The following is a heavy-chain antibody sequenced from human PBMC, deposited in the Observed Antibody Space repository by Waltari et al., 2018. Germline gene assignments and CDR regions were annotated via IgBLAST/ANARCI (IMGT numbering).Heavy chain of an antibody. D-gene: IGHD3-3*01. CDR2: IYYSGST. Sequence: QVQLQESGPGLVKPSETLSLTCTVSGGSISRYYWSWIRQPPGKGLEWIGYIYYSGSTNYNPSLKSRVTISVDTSKNQFSLKLSSVTAADTAVYYCAREVQFTIFGVVTYNWFDPWGQGTLVTVSS. CDR1: GGSISRYY. J-gene: IGHJ5*02. V-gene: IGHV4-59*01. CDR3: AREVQFTIFGVVTYNWFDP.